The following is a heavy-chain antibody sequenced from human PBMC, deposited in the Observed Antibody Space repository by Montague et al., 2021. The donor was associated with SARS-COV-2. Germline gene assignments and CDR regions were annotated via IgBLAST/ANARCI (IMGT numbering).Heavy chain of an antibody. J-gene: IGHJ4*02. CDR1: GGSISSYY. CDR3: ARGDVDTAMVYYFDY. CDR2: IYYSGST. V-gene: IGHV4-59*01. Sequence: SETLSLTCTVSGGSISSYYGSWIRQPPGKGLEWIGYIYYSGSTNYNPSLKSRVTISVDTSKDQFSLKLSSVTAADTAVYYCARGDVDTAMVYYFDYWGQGTLVTVSS. D-gene: IGHD5-18*01.